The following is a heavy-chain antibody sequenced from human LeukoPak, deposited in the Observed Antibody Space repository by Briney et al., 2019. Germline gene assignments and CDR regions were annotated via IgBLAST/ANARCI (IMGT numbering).Heavy chain of an antibody. CDR3: ARVRSLEWFTFDS. J-gene: IGHJ4*02. CDR1: GYTFTGYF. Sequence: GASVKVSCKASGYTFTGYFVHWVRQAPGQGLEWMGCINPYSGGTHYAQRFQGRVTLTKDTSISTAYMEVSRLTSDDTALYYCARVRSLEWFTFDSWGQGTLITVSS. D-gene: IGHD3-3*01. V-gene: IGHV1-2*02. CDR2: INPYSGGT.